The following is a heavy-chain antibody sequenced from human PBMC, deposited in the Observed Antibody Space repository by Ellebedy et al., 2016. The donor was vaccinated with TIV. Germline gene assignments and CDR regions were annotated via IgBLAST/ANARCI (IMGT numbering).Heavy chain of an antibody. D-gene: IGHD2-2*01. Sequence: AASVKVSCKASGYTFTSYYMHWVRQAPGQGLEWMGIINPSGGSTSYAQKFQGRVTMTRDTSTSTVYMELSSLRSEDTAVYYCARGGYCSSTSCYVPHYGMDVWGQGTTVTVSS. CDR2: INPSGGST. J-gene: IGHJ6*02. CDR3: ARGGYCSSTSCYVPHYGMDV. CDR1: GYTFTSYY. V-gene: IGHV1-46*01.